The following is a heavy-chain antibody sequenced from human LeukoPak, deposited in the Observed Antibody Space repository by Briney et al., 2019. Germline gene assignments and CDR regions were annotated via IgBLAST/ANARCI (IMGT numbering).Heavy chain of an antibody. J-gene: IGHJ2*01. CDR2: ISGTGGST. D-gene: IGHD3-10*01. Sequence: GGSLRLSCAASGFTFSSYAVTWLRHAPGKGQEWVSAISGTGGSTFYADSVKGRFTISRDNSKNTLYLQMNSLRADDTAVYYCAKGGYYGPRYFDLWGRGTLVTVSS. V-gene: IGHV3-23*01. CDR3: AKGGYYGPRYFDL. CDR1: GFTFSSYA.